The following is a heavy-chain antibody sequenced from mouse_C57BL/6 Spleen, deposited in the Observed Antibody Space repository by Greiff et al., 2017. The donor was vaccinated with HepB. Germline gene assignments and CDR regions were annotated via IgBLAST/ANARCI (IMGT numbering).Heavy chain of an antibody. CDR2: IWSGGST. D-gene: IGHD2-5*01. CDR1: GFSLTSYG. J-gene: IGHJ1*03. CDR3: ARNDYSNHWYFDV. Sequence: VKLMESGPGLVQPSQSLSITCTVSGFSLTSYGVHWVRQSPGKGLEWLGVIWSGGSTDYNAAFISRLSISKDNSKSQVFFKMNSLQADDTAIYYCARNDYSNHWYFDVWGTGTTVTVSS. V-gene: IGHV2-2*01.